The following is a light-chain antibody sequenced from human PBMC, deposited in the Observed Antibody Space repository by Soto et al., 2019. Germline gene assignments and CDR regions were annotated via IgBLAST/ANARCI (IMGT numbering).Light chain of an antibody. V-gene: IGKV3-20*01. CDR2: GAS. CDR3: EQYDSSTYN. J-gene: IGKJ2*01. Sequence: EIVLTQSPGPLSLSPGERATLSCRASQTVSSSYLTWYQQKPGQAPMLLIYGASSRDTGIPDRFSVSGSGTGFTLTISRLEPEDFAVYYCEQYDSSTYNFGQSTKLEVK. CDR1: QTVSSSY.